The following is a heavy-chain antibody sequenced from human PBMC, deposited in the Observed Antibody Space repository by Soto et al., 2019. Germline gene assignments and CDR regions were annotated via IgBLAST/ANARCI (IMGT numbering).Heavy chain of an antibody. J-gene: IGHJ6*02. CDR1: GFTFSDYY. CDR2: ISSSSSYT. CDR3: AKDTFEGYQLLWPGYYGMDV. D-gene: IGHD2-2*01. V-gene: IGHV3-11*06. Sequence: PGGSLRLSCAASGFTFSDYYMSWIRQAPGKGLEWVSYISSSSSYTNYADSVKGRFTISRDNAKNSLYLQMNSLRAEDTAVYSCAKDTFEGYQLLWPGYYGMDVWGQGTTVTVSS.